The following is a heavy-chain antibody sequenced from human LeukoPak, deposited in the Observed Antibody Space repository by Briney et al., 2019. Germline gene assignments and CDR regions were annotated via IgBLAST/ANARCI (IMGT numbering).Heavy chain of an antibody. CDR2: MNPNSGNT. CDR3: ARGPSRDYGSGSSWFDP. V-gene: IGHV1-8*01. CDR1: GYTLTTYD. Sequence: ASVKVSCKASGYTLTTYDINWVRQVTGQGLVWMGWMNPNSGNTGYAQKIQGRVTMTRNTSINTAYMELSSLRSEDTAVYYCARGPSRDYGSGSSWFDPWGQGTLVTVSS. J-gene: IGHJ5*02. D-gene: IGHD3-10*01.